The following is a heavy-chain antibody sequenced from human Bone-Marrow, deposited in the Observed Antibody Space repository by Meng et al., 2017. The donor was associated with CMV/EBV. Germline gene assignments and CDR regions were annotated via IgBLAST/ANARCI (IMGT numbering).Heavy chain of an antibody. V-gene: IGHV4-39*01. J-gene: IGHJ4*02. CDR1: GGSISSSSYY. CDR3: SRLNWNYSFVVFVY. Sequence: SETLSLTCTVSGGSISSSSYYWGWIRQPPGKGLEWIGSIYYSGSTYYNPSLNSRVTISVDTSKNQFSLKLSSVTATDTAVYYCSRLNWNYSFVVFVYWGQGTLVTVSS. CDR2: IYYSGST. D-gene: IGHD1-7*01.